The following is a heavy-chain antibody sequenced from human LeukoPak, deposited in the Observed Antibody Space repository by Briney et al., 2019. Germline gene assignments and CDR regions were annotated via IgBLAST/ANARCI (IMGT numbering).Heavy chain of an antibody. CDR1: GGSFSAYY. J-gene: IGHJ4*02. CDR2: INHSGST. Sequence: SETLSLTCAVFGGSFSAYYWSWFRQPPGKGLEWIGEINHSGSTNYNPSLKSRVTISVDTSKNQFSLKLSSVTAADTAVYYCAQQYSSGWYPYWGQGTLVTVSS. V-gene: IGHV4-34*01. D-gene: IGHD6-19*01. CDR3: AQQYSSGWYPY.